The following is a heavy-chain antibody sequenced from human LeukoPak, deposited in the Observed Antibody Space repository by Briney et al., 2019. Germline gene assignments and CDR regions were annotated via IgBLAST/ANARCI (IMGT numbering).Heavy chain of an antibody. CDR1: GYSLTSYW. V-gene: IGHV5-51*01. CDR2: IYPGDSDT. Sequence: GGSLQISCKGSGYSLTSYWIGGVRQMPGKGLEWMGIIYPGDSDTRYSPSFQGQVTISADKSISTAYLQWSSLKASDTAMYYCALAYCGGDCYSGAFDIWGQGTMVTVSS. CDR3: ALAYCGGDCYSGAFDI. J-gene: IGHJ3*02. D-gene: IGHD2-21*02.